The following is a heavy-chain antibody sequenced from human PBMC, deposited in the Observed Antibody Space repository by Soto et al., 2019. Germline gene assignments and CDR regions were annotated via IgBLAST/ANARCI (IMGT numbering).Heavy chain of an antibody. Sequence: KSGPTLVNPTQTLTLTCTFSGFSLSTGGMGVGWIRQPPGKALEWLALIYWDGDRRYSPSLMNRLTIAKDTSKNQVVLTMTNMDPVDTATYYCVHSRCGGDCLQSYSSHYYYGMDIWGQGTTVTVSS. CDR3: VHSRCGGDCLQSYSSHYYYGMDI. J-gene: IGHJ6*02. CDR2: IYWDGDR. V-gene: IGHV2-5*02. CDR1: GFSLSTGGMG. D-gene: IGHD2-21*02.